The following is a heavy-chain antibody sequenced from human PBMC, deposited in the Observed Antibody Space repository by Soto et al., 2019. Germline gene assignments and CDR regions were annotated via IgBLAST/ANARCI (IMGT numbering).Heavy chain of an antibody. Sequence: EVQLVESGGGLVQPGGSLRLSCAASGFTLSSYDIHWVRQATGEGLAWVSGIGSGGDTHYADSVKGRFIIYREDGKNSLYLQMNKLIVGDTAVYYCTRKTPPTGMEVWGQGATVTVSS. D-gene: IGHD4-17*01. V-gene: IGHV3-13*01. CDR2: IGSGGDT. CDR1: GFTLSSYD. J-gene: IGHJ6*02. CDR3: TRKTPPTGMEV.